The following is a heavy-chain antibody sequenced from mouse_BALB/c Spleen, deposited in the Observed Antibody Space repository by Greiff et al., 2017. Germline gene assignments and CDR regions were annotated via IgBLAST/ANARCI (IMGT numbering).Heavy chain of an antibody. CDR1: GYTFTSYW. J-gene: IGHJ2*01. Sequence: VQLQQSGAELVRPGTSVKISCKASGYTFTSYWINWVKQRPGQGLEWIGNIYPSDSYTNYNQKFKDKATLTVDKSSSTAYMQLSSPTSEDSAVYYCTRRQAYYFDYWGQGTTLTVSS. CDR3: TRRQAYYFDY. V-gene: IGHV1S126*01. D-gene: IGHD3-2*02. CDR2: IYPSDSYT.